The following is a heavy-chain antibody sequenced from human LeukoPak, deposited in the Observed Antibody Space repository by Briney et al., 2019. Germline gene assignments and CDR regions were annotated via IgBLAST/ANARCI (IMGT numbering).Heavy chain of an antibody. CDR2: IYYSGSP. V-gene: IGHV4-59*01. CDR1: GGTISGYY. Sequence: SETLSLTCTVSGGTISGYYWSWIRQSPGKGLEWIGYIYYSGSPNYNPSLKSRVAISLDTSKNQFSLKLTSVTAADTAVYYCARVNWGSSVHYYYHVDVWGEGTTVTVSS. CDR3: ARVNWGSSVHYYYHVDV. D-gene: IGHD7-27*01. J-gene: IGHJ6*03.